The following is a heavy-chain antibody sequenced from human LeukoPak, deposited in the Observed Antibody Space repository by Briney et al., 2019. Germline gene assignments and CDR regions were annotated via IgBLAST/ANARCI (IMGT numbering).Heavy chain of an antibody. CDR3: ARSGLSITIFGVVIEYFQH. Sequence: PSETLSLTCTVSGGSISSYYWSWIRQPPGKGLEWIGYIYYSGSTNYNPSLKSRVTISVDTSKNQFSLKLSSVTAADTAVYYCARSGLSITIFGVVIEYFQHWGQGTLVTVSS. J-gene: IGHJ1*01. CDR1: GGSISSYY. CDR2: IYYSGST. D-gene: IGHD3-3*01. V-gene: IGHV4-59*08.